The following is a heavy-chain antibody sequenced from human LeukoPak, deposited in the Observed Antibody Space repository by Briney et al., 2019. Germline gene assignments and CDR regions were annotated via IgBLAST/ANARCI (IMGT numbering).Heavy chain of an antibody. D-gene: IGHD1-26*01. CDR2: ISGDGGST. Sequence: GGSLRLSCAASGFTFDDYAMHWVRQAPGKGLDWVSVISGDGGSTYYADSVRDRFTISRDNSKNSLYLQMNSLRTEDTALYFCAKVIVGASTVKYYYYGMDVWGQGTTVTVSS. J-gene: IGHJ6*02. V-gene: IGHV3-43*02. CDR1: GFTFDDYA. CDR3: AKVIVGASTVKYYYYGMDV.